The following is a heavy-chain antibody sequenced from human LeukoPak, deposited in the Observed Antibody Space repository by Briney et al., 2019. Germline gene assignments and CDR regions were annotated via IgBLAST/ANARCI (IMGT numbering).Heavy chain of an antibody. CDR1: GFTFSSYG. Sequence: AGGSLRLSCAASGFTFSSYGMHWVRQAPGKGLEWVAFIRYDGSNKYYADSVKGRFTISRDNSKNTLYLQMNSLRAEDTAVYYCAKFYPWLGNFDYWGQGTLVTVSS. CDR2: IRYDGSNK. D-gene: IGHD6-19*01. J-gene: IGHJ4*02. CDR3: AKFYPWLGNFDY. V-gene: IGHV3-30*02.